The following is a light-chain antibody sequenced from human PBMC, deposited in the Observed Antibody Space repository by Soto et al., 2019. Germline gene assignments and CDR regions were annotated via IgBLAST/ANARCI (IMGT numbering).Light chain of an antibody. CDR3: QQSYSLPRA. CDR2: GES. CDR1: QNIRPN. J-gene: IGKJ1*01. V-gene: IGKV1-39*01. Sequence: DIQLTQSPASLSASVGDRVSITCRASQNIRPNLNWYQQRPGKAPQLLIFGESSLHSGVPYRFSGSGDASGTEFTLTLNNLQPEEFALYYCQQSYSLPRAFGPGTRVDI.